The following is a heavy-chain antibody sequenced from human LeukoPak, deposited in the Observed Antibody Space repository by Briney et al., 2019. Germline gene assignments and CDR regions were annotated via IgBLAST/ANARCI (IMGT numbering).Heavy chain of an antibody. J-gene: IGHJ4*02. CDR2: ISAYNGNT. D-gene: IGHD3-3*01. Sequence: ASVTVSCKASGYTFSSYGISWVRQAPGQGLEWMGWISAYNGNTNYVQKPQGRVTMTTDTSTSTAYMDLRSLRYDDTAMYYCARGSDYIDYWGQGTLVTVSS. CDR1: GYTFSSYG. V-gene: IGHV1-18*04. CDR3: ARGSDYIDY.